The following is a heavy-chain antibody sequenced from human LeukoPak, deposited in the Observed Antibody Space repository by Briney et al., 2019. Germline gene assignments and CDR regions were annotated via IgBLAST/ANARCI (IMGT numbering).Heavy chain of an antibody. CDR2: IHYSGST. J-gene: IGHJ4*02. Sequence: KPSETLSLTCTVSGGSISSYYWSWIRQPPGKGLEWIGYIHYSGSTNYNPSLKSRLTISVETSKNQFSLKLTSVTAADTAVYYCARVPQDGSTIDYWGQGTLITVSS. V-gene: IGHV4-59*08. CDR3: ARVPQDGSTIDY. CDR1: GGSISSYY. D-gene: IGHD1/OR15-1a*01.